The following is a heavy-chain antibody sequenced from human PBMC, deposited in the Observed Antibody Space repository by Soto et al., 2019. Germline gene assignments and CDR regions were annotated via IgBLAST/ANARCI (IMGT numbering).Heavy chain of an antibody. J-gene: IGHJ4*02. CDR1: GFTFSSYG. V-gene: IGHV3-30*18. CDR2: ISYDGSNK. D-gene: IGHD3-9*01. Sequence: GESLKISCAASGFTFSSYGMHWVRQAPGKGLEWVAVISYDGSNKYYADSVKGRFTISRDNSKNTLYLQMNSLRAEDTAVYYCAKDHNSNYDILTGIDYWGQGTLVTVSS. CDR3: AKDHNSNYDILTGIDY.